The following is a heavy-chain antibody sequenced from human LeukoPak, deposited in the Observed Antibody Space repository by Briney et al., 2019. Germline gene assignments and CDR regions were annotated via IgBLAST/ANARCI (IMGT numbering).Heavy chain of an antibody. J-gene: IGHJ4*02. Sequence: GGSLRLSCAASGFTFSNYWMSWVRRAPGKGLEWVANIKQDGSETYYVDSVRGRFTISRDNAKNSLYLQMNSLRAEDTAVYYCARDFWGAYRVDYFDYWGQGTLVTVSS. V-gene: IGHV3-7*01. CDR2: IKQDGSET. CDR3: ARDFWGAYRVDYFDY. CDR1: GFTFSNYW. D-gene: IGHD3-3*01.